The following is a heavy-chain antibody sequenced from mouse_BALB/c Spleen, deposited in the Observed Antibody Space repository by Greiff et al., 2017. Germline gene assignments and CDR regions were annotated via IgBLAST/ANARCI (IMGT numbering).Heavy chain of an antibody. J-gene: IGHJ2*01. V-gene: IGHV14-4*02. D-gene: IGHD4-1*01. Sequence: VHVKQSGAELVRSGASVKLSCTASGFNIKDYYMHWVKQRPEQGLEWIGWIDPENGDTEYAPKFQGKATMTADTSSNTAYLQLSSLTSEDTAVYYCNAGTGTYDYWGQGTTLTVSS. CDR1: GFNIKDYY. CDR2: IDPENGDT. CDR3: NAGTGTYDY.